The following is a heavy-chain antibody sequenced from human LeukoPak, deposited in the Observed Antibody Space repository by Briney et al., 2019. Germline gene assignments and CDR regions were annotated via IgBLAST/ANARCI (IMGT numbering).Heavy chain of an antibody. J-gene: IGHJ4*02. D-gene: IGHD3-22*01. V-gene: IGHV6-1*01. CDR1: GDTVSSNSAA. Sequence: PSQTLSLTCALSGDTVSSNSAAWNWIRQSPSRGLEWLGRTYYRSNSYNDYAVSVKSRITINPDTSKNPFSLQLNSVTPEDTAVYYCARSSITLIDYWGQGTLVSVST. CDR3: ARSSITLIDY. CDR2: TYYRSNSYN.